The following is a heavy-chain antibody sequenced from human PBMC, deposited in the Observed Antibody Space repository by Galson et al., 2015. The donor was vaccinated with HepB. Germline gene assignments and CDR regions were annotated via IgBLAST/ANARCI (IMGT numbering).Heavy chain of an antibody. CDR1: GYTFTSYY. D-gene: IGHD2-15*01. V-gene: IGHV1-46*01. CDR3: ARQPGYCSGGSCPNDAFDI. J-gene: IGHJ3*02. CDR2: INPSGGST. Sequence: SVKVSCKASGYTFTSYYMHWVRQAPGQGLEWMGIINPSGGSTSYAQKFQGRVTMTRDTSTSTVYMELSSLRSEDTAVYYCARQPGYCSGGSCPNDAFDIWGQGTMVTVSS.